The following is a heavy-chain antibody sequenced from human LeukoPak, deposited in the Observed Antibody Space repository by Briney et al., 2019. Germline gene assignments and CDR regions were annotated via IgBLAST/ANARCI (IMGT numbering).Heavy chain of an antibody. J-gene: IGHJ4*02. CDR3: AKDLWGSGSSPAFDY. V-gene: IGHV3-53*01. CDR1: GFTVSSNY. Sequence: PGGSLRLSCAVSGFTVSSNYMSWVRQAPGKGLEWVSVIYSGGSTYYADFVKGRFTISRDNSKNTLYLQVNSLRAEDTAVYYCAKDLWGSGSSPAFDYWGQGTLVTVSS. D-gene: IGHD3-10*01. CDR2: IYSGGST.